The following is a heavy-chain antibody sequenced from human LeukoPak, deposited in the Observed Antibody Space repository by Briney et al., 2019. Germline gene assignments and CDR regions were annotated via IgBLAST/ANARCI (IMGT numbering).Heavy chain of an antibody. V-gene: IGHV3-64D*06. CDR1: GFTFSIYT. Sequence: GGSLRLSCSASGFTFSIYTMYWVRQAPGKGLEYVSTIGGSGTGYSTYYADSVKGRFTISRDNSKSTLYLQMSSLRTEDTAVYYCVKDFWGVVGTPDHWGQGTLVTVSS. D-gene: IGHD3-16*01. J-gene: IGHJ4*02. CDR2: IGGSGTGYST. CDR3: VKDFWGVVGTPDH.